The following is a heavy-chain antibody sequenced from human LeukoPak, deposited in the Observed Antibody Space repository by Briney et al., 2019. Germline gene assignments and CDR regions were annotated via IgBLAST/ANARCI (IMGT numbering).Heavy chain of an antibody. D-gene: IGHD3-3*01. CDR1: GYTFTSYY. V-gene: IGHV1-46*01. CDR2: INPSGGST. Sequence: ASVKVSCKASGYTFTSYYMHWVRQAPGQGLEWMGIINPSGGSTSYAQKFQGRITMTRDTPTSTVYMELSSLRSEDTAVYYCARDNRLRYDFWSGSAAFDIWGQGTMVTVSS. CDR3: ARDNRLRYDFWSGSAAFDI. J-gene: IGHJ3*02.